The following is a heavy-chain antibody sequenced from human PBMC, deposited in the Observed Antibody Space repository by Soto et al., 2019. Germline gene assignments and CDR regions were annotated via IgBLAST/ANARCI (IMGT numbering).Heavy chain of an antibody. CDR2: IFYSGST. V-gene: IGHV4-59*01. D-gene: IGHD1-26*01. J-gene: IGHJ1*01. CDR1: GGSISSYY. CDR3: ARVGSYPGNFQH. Sequence: PSETLSLTCTVSGGSISSYYSSWIRQPPGKGLEWIGYIFYSGSTNRNPSLKSRVTISVDTSKNQFSLNLSSVTAADTAVYYCARVGSYPGNFQHWGQGTLVTVSS.